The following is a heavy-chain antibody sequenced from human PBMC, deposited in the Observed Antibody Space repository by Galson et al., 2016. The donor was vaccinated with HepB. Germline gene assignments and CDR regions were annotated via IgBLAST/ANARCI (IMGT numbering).Heavy chain of an antibody. CDR2: ISSSSSYI. CDR3: ARAVSWDYGDYAGY. Sequence: SLRLSCAASGFTFSSYSMNWVRQAPGKGLEWVSSISSSSSYIYYADSVKGRFTIPRYNAKNSLYLQMNSLRAEDTAVYYCARAVSWDYGDYAGYWGQGTLVTVSS. D-gene: IGHD4-17*01. V-gene: IGHV3-21*01. CDR1: GFTFSSYS. J-gene: IGHJ4*02.